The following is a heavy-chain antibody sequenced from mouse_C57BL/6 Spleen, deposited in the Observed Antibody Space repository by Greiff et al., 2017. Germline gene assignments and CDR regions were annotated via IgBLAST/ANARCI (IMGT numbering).Heavy chain of an antibody. J-gene: IGHJ2*01. CDR3: ARAGGSSYYFDY. Sequence: QVQLQQSGAELVKPGASVKISCKASGYAFSSYWMNWVKQRPGKGLEWIGQIYPGDGDTNYNGKFKGKATLTADKSSSTAYMQSSSLTSEDSAVYFCARAGGSSYYFDYWGQGTTLTVAS. CDR1: GYAFSSYW. CDR2: IYPGDGDT. D-gene: IGHD1-1*01. V-gene: IGHV1-80*01.